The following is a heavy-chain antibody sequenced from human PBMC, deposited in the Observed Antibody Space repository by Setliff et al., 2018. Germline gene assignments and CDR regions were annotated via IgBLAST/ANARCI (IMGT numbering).Heavy chain of an antibody. V-gene: IGHV1-18*01. CDR3: ARDADNYDTDENPIFDY. J-gene: IGHJ4*02. Sequence: ASVKVSCKASGYTFTNYGISWVRQAPGQGLEWMAYINAYNGDTYYAENLQVRVTVSTDTSTTTTYMELRNLRSDDTAVYYCARDADNYDTDENPIFDYWGQGTLVTVSS. CDR1: GYTFTNYG. CDR2: INAYNGDT. D-gene: IGHD3-22*01.